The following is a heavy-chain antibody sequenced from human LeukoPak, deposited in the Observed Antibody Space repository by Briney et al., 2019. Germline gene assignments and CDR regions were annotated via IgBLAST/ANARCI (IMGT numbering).Heavy chain of an antibody. V-gene: IGHV3-23*01. J-gene: IGHJ4*02. CDR3: AKGGKWDVTPFDY. Sequence: GGSLRLSCAASGFTFTSYFMNWVRQAPGKGLEWVSTISGGGGSTYYADSVKGRFTISRDNSKNTLYLQVNSLRAEDTAVYYCAKGGKWDVTPFDYWGQGTLVTVSS. CDR1: GFTFTSYF. CDR2: ISGGGGST. D-gene: IGHD1-26*01.